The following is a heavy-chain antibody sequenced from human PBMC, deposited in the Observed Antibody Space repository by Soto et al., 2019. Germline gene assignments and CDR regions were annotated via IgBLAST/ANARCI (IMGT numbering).Heavy chain of an antibody. CDR3: ARYGSGHKAPYDY. J-gene: IGHJ4*02. Sequence: QVQLQESGPGLVKPSQTLSLTCTVSGGSISSGGYYWSWIRQHPGKGLEWIGYIYYSGSTYYNPSLKSRVNISVDTSKNQFSLKLSSVTAADTAVYYCARYGSGHKAPYDYWGQGTLVTVSS. CDR2: IYYSGST. CDR1: GGSISSGGYY. D-gene: IGHD3-10*01. V-gene: IGHV4-31*03.